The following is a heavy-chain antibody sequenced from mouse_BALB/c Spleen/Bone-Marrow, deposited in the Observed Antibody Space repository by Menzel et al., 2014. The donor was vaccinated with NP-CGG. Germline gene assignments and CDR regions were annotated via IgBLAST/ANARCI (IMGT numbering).Heavy chain of an antibody. D-gene: IGHD2-2*01. J-gene: IGHJ3*01. CDR1: GYTFTSYW. Sequence: LQQPGSELVRPGASVKLSCKASGYTFTSYWMHWVKQRPGQGLEWIGNIYPGSGSTNYDEKFKSKATLTVDTSSSTAYMQLSSLTSEDSAVYYCTIWFPFAYWGQGTLVTVPA. CDR3: TIWFPFAY. CDR2: IYPGSGST. V-gene: IGHV1S22*01.